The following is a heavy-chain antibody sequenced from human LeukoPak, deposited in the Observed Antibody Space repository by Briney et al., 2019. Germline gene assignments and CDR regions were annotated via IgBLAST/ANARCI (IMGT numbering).Heavy chain of an antibody. CDR2: IIQDGSEK. CDR3: ARDLTLRGYYDSSGYSGGIDY. V-gene: IGHV3-7*01. CDR1: GGSFSGYY. J-gene: IGHJ4*02. Sequence: PSETLSLTCAVYGGSFSGYYWSWVRQAPGKGLEWVANIIQDGSEKYYVDSVKGRFTISRDNAKNSLYLQMNSLRAEDTSVYYCARDLTLRGYYDSSGYSGGIDYWGQGTLVTVSS. D-gene: IGHD3-22*01.